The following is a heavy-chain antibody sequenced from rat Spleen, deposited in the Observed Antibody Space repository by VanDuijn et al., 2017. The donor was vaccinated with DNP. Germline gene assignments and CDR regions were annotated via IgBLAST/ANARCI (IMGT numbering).Heavy chain of an antibody. CDR2: ISYDGSST. J-gene: IGHJ4*01. CDR3: ARLWSSGAMDV. V-gene: IGHV5-7*01. Sequence: EVQLVESGGGLVQPGRSMKLSCAASGFTFSNYDMAWVRQAPKKGLEWVATISYDGSSTYYRDSVKGQFTISRDNAKSTLYLQRDSLRSEDTATYYCARLWSSGAMDVWGQGTSVTVSS. CDR1: GFTFSNYD. D-gene: IGHD1-3*01.